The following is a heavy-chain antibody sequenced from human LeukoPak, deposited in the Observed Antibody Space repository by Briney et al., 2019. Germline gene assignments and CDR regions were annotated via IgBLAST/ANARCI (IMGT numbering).Heavy chain of an antibody. CDR2: ISAYNGNT. D-gene: IGHD6-19*01. J-gene: IGHJ4*02. V-gene: IGHV1-18*01. CDR1: GGTFSTYYA. Sequence: SSVKVSCKASGGTFSTYYAISWVRQDPGQGLEWMRWISAYNGNTNYAQKLQGRVTMTTDTSTSTAYMELRSLRSDDTAVYYCARSPIAVAKYYFDYWGQGTLDTVSS. CDR3: ARSPIAVAKYYFDY.